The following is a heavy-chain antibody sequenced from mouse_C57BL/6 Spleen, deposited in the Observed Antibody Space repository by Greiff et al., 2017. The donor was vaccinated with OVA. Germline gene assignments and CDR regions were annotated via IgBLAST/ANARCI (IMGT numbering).Heavy chain of an antibody. Sequence: DVMLVESGGGLVKPGGSLKLSCAASGFTFSDYGMHWVRQAPEKGLEWVAYISSGSSTIYYADTVKGRFTISRDNAKNTLFLQMTSLRSEDTAMYYCAVYYGSEGYFDVWGTGTTVTVSS. J-gene: IGHJ1*03. D-gene: IGHD1-1*01. CDR3: AVYYGSEGYFDV. V-gene: IGHV5-17*01. CDR1: GFTFSDYG. CDR2: ISSGSSTI.